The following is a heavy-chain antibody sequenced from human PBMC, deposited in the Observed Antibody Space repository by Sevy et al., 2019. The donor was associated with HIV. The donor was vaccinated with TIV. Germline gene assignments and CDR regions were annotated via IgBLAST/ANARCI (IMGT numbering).Heavy chain of an antibody. D-gene: IGHD2-15*01. Sequence: GGSLRLSCAASGFNFRNYSMTWVRQAPGKGLDGVSYISSGSGTIHYADSVKDRFTISRDNAKNSLFLQMNSLRDEDTAIYYCARPYCSGDDCYSELDYWGQGILVTVSS. CDR2: ISSGSGTI. J-gene: IGHJ4*02. CDR1: GFNFRNYS. V-gene: IGHV3-48*02. CDR3: ARPYCSGDDCYSELDY.